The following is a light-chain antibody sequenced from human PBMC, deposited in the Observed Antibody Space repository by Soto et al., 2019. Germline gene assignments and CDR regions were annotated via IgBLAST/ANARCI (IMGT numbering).Light chain of an antibody. CDR2: GAS. V-gene: IGKV3-15*01. J-gene: IGKJ1*01. CDR3: QPYNNWPPWA. Sequence: EIVMTQSPATLSVSPGERATLSCRASQSVSSNLAWYQQKPGQAPRLLIYGASTRAPGIPARFSGSGSGTEFTLTISSLQSEDFAVYYCQPYNNWPPWAFGQENKVES. CDR1: QSVSSN.